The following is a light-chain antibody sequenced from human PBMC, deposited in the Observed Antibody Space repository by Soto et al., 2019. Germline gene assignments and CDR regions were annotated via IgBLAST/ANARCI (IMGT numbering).Light chain of an antibody. CDR1: QGISSY. Sequence: IQMTQSPATLAASLGDRVNITCRASQGISSYLAWYQQKPGKAPKLLIYAASTLQSGVPSRFRGSGSGTEFTLTISSLQPDDFETYYCQHYNSYSEAFGQGTKVDIK. J-gene: IGKJ1*01. CDR2: AAS. CDR3: QHYNSYSEA. V-gene: IGKV1-9*01.